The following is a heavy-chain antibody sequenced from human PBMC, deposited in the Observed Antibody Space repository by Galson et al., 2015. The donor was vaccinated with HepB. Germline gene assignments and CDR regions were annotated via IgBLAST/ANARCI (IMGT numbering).Heavy chain of an antibody. CDR3: ARGPRPRQAITMVRGAGVYFQH. D-gene: IGHD3-10*01. V-gene: IGHV4-34*01. J-gene: IGHJ1*01. CDR1: GGSFSGYY. CDR2: INHSGST. Sequence: SETLSLTCAVYGGSFSGYYWSWIRQPPGKGLEWIGEINHSGSTNYNPSLKSRVTISVDTSKNQFSLKLSSVTAADTAVYYCARGPRPRQAITMVRGAGVYFQHWGQGTLVTVSS.